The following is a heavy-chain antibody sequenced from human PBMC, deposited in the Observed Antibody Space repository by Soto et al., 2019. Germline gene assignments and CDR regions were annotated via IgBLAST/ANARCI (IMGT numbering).Heavy chain of an antibody. Sequence: PSETLSLTCTVSGGSISSGDYYWSWIRQPPGKGLEWIGYIYYSGSTYYNPSLKSRVTISVDTSKNQFSLKLSSVTAADTAAYYCARGRISDFWSGYPFVDYWGQGTLVTVSS. V-gene: IGHV4-30-4*01. D-gene: IGHD3-3*01. CDR1: GGSISSGDYY. J-gene: IGHJ4*02. CDR2: IYYSGST. CDR3: ARGRISDFWSGYPFVDY.